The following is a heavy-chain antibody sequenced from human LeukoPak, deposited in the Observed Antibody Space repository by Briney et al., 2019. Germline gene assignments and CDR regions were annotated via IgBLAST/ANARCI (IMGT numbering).Heavy chain of an antibody. D-gene: IGHD3-22*01. CDR3: ARAARVLYYDNSPYGMDV. J-gene: IGHJ6*02. Sequence: ASVKVSCKASGYIFIDYLIHWVRQAPGQGLEWMGWINPKIGGTNYAQKFQGRVTMTRDTSINTAYMELRRLKSDDTAVYYCARAARVLYYDNSPYGMDVWGQGTTVTVSS. V-gene: IGHV1-2*02. CDR1: GYIFIDYL. CDR2: INPKIGGT.